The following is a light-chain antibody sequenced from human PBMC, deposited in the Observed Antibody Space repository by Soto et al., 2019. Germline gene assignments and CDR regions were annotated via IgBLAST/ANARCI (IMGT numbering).Light chain of an antibody. CDR1: QSVSSN. Sequence: EIVMTQSPATLYVSPGERANLSCRASQSVSSNLAWYQHKPGQAPRLLIYGASSRATGIPARFSGSGSGTEFTLTISSLEPEEFAVYYCQQSHNWPRTFGQGTKVDIK. V-gene: IGKV3-15*01. CDR3: QQSHNWPRT. J-gene: IGKJ1*01. CDR2: GAS.